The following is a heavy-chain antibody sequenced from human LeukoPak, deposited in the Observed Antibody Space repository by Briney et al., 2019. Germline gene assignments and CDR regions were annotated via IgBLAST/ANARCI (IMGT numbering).Heavy chain of an antibody. D-gene: IGHD2-2*02. CDR2: IYYSGST. CDR3: ALHCSSTSRYKRENCHYYGMDV. V-gene: IGHV4-31*09. J-gene: IGHJ6*02. Sequence: SQTLSLTCTVSGGSISSGGYYWSWIRQHPGKGLEWIGYIYYSGSTYYNPSLKSRVTISVDRSKNQFSLKLSSVTAADTAVYYCALHCSSTSRYKRENCHYYGMDVWGQGTTVTVSS. CDR1: GGSISSGGYY.